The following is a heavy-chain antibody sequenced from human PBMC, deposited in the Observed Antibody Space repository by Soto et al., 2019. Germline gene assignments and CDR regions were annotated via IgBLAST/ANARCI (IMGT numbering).Heavy chain of an antibody. CDR3: ARVAGVVWFGEMDV. CDR1: GHTFTSYG. J-gene: IGHJ6*02. CDR2: ISAYNGNT. Sequence: GASVKVSCKASGHTFTSYGISWVRQAPGQGLEWMGWISAYNGNTNYAQKLQGRVTMTTDTSTSTAYMELRSLRSDDTAVYYCARVAGVVWFGEMDVWGQGTTVTVSS. D-gene: IGHD3-10*01. V-gene: IGHV1-18*04.